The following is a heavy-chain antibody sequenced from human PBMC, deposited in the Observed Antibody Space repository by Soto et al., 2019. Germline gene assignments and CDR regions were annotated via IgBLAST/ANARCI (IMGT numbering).Heavy chain of an antibody. Sequence: QVQLRESGPGLVKPSETLSLTCTVSGGSISSYYWSWIRQPPGEGLEWIGYIYSSGRPNYNPSLKSRVTVSLDTPKSQFSLKLTSVTAADTAVYYCARARFLFNYFFDYWGQGTLVTVSS. J-gene: IGHJ4*02. V-gene: IGHV4-59*01. CDR3: ARARFLFNYFFDY. CDR2: IYSSGRP. D-gene: IGHD3-3*01. CDR1: GGSISSYY.